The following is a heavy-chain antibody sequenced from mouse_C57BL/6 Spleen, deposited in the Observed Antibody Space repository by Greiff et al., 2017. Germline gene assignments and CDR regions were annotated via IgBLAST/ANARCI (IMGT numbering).Heavy chain of an antibody. Sequence: VQRVESGPELVKPGASVKISCKASGYAFSSSWMNWVKQRPGKGLEWIGRIYPGDGDTNYNGKFKGKATLTADKSSSTAYMQLSSLTSEDSAVYFCARERYGSSYGYAMDYWGQGTSVTVSA. CDR2: IYPGDGDT. CDR3: ARERYGSSYGYAMDY. CDR1: GYAFSSSW. V-gene: IGHV1-82*01. J-gene: IGHJ4*01. D-gene: IGHD1-1*01.